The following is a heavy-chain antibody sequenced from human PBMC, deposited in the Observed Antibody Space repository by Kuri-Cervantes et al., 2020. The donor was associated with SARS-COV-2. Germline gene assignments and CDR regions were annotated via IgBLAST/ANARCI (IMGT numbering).Heavy chain of an antibody. Sequence: GESLRLSCAASGFTFSDYAMHWVRRAPAPGKGLEWVAVITNDGNTIYYSVSVMGRFTISRDNSKNTLFMQMNSLRSEDTAVYYCARVSALCGGDCYSANDAFDIWGQGTMVTVSS. CDR2: ITNDGNTI. CDR3: ARVSALCGGDCYSANDAFDI. CDR1: GFTFSDYA. V-gene: IGHV3-30*04. J-gene: IGHJ3*02. D-gene: IGHD2-21*02.